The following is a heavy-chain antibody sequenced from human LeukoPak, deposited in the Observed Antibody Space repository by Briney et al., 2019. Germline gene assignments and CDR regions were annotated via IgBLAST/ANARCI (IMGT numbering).Heavy chain of an antibody. D-gene: IGHD3-3*01. Sequence: PSETLSLTCTVSGGSISSYYWSWIRQPPGKGLEWIGYIYYSGSTNYNPSLKSRVTISVDTSKNQFSLKLNSVTAADTAVYYCARGDSLNYDFWSGPNWFDPWGQVTLVTVSS. J-gene: IGHJ5*02. CDR1: GGSISSYY. V-gene: IGHV4-59*01. CDR2: IYYSGST. CDR3: ARGDSLNYDFWSGPNWFDP.